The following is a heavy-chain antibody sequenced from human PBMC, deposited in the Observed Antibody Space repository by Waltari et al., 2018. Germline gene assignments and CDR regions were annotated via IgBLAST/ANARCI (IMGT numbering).Heavy chain of an antibody. CDR2: INSDGSST. V-gene: IGHV3-74*01. CDR1: GITFSRYW. J-gene: IGHJ4*02. D-gene: IGHD3-22*01. Sequence: EVQLVESGGGLVQPGGSLRLSCAASGITFSRYWMHWVRQAPGKGLVWVSRINSDGSSTSYADSVKGRFTISRDNAKNTLYLQMNSLRPEDTAVYYCATCYYYDSSGNYYVSDYWGQGTLVTVSS. CDR3: ATCYYYDSSGNYYVSDY.